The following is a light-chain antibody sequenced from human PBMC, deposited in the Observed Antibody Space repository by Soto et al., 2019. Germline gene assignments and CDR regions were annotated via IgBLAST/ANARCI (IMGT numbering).Light chain of an antibody. CDR3: AAWDDSLSGGV. V-gene: IGLV1-47*02. J-gene: IGLJ1*01. CDR1: SFNIGFNY. Sequence: QSVLTQPPSASGTPGQTVTISCSGSSFNIGFNYVYWYQQLPGMAPKLLIHSNDERPSGVPDRFSGPKSGTSASLAISGLRSEDEAEYYCAAWDDSLSGGVFGTGTKVTVL. CDR2: SND.